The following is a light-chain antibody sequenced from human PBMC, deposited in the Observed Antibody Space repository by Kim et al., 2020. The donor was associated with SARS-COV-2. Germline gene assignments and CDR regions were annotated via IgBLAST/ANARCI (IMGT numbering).Light chain of an antibody. V-gene: IGLV3-19*01. CDR1: SVRSYY. CDR3: YSRDSRDTSGNQRL. J-gene: IGLJ1*01. CDR2: GIN. Sequence: QTVRITWQEDSVRSYYGSWDQRKPRQATVVVVYGINNRNKGISGRFAGFSSGNTATMTISAAQAEEEADEYCYSRDSRDTSGNQRLFGPGTKVTVL.